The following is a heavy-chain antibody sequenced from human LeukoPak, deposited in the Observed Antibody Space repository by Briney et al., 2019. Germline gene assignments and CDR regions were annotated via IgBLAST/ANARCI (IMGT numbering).Heavy chain of an antibody. J-gene: IGHJ3*02. Sequence: ASVKVSCKASGYSFTDKYMHWVRHAPGQGPEWMGRIHPKSGGTNYAQKFQGRVTMTRDTSISTAYMELSRLRPDDTAVYYCAKLPYDYYDSSGYLSQFDAFDIWGQGTMVTVSS. D-gene: IGHD3-22*01. CDR1: GYSFTDKY. CDR3: AKLPYDYYDSSGYLSQFDAFDI. V-gene: IGHV1-2*02. CDR2: IHPKSGGT.